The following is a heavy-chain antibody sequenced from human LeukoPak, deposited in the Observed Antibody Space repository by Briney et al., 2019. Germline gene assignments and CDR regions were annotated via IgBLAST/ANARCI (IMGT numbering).Heavy chain of an antibody. CDR3: ARDLWPDDHSSNWYPDAFDI. CDR2: ISAYDGNT. Sequence: ASVKVSCKASGYTFTSYGISWVRQAPGQGLEWMGWISAYDGNTNYAQKLQGRVTMTTDTSTSTAYMELRSLRSDDTAVYYCARDLWPDDHSSNWYPDAFDIWGQGTMVTVSS. D-gene: IGHD6-13*01. J-gene: IGHJ3*02. V-gene: IGHV1-18*01. CDR1: GYTFTSYG.